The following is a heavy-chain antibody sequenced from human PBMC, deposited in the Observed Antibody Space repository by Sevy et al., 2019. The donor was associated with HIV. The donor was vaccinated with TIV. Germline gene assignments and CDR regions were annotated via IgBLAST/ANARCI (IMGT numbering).Heavy chain of an antibody. D-gene: IGHD2-8*01. Sequence: GGSLRLSCAASGFTFSKYSMSWVRQPPGKGMEWVSTLSFGCGEINYADSVKGWFTISSDNSKSSVYLQMNNLGPEDTAVYYCAREGCTKPHDYWGQGTLVTVSS. J-gene: IGHJ4*02. CDR2: LSFGCGEI. CDR3: AREGCTKPHDY. V-gene: IGHV3-23*01. CDR1: GFTFSKYS.